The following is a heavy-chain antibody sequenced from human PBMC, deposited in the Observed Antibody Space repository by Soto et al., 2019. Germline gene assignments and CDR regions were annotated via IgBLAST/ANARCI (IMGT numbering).Heavy chain of an antibody. CDR1: GGSISSGGYS. D-gene: IGHD3-22*01. CDR2: IYHSGST. CDR3: ARVDYDSTWFDP. J-gene: IGHJ5*02. Sequence: NPSETLSLTCVVSGGSISSGGYSWSWIRQPPGKGLEWIGYIYHSGSTHYNPSLKSRVTISVVRSKNQFSLKLSSVTAADTAVYYCARVDYDSTWFDPWGQGTLVTVSS. V-gene: IGHV4-30-2*01.